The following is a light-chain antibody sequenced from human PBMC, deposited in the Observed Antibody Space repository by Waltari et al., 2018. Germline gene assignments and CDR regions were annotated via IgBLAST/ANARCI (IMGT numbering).Light chain of an antibody. J-gene: IGKJ2*01. Sequence: VLTQSPGTLSLSQGERATLSCRASQSLTKRYLAWYQQKPGQAPRLLIYGASSRAAGIPDRFSGSGSGTDFTLTISRLEPDDFAVYYCQQYGSSVMYTFGQGTKLEIK. CDR3: QQYGSSVMYT. CDR2: GAS. CDR1: QSLTKRY. V-gene: IGKV3-20*01.